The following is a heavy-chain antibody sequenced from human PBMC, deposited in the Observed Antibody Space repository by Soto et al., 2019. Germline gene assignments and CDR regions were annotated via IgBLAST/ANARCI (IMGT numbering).Heavy chain of an antibody. V-gene: IGHV3-30-3*01. J-gene: IGHJ3*02. CDR2: ISYDGSNK. D-gene: IGHD6-19*01. Sequence: PGGSLRLSCAASGFTFSSYAMHWVRQAPGKGLEWVAVISYDGSNKYYADSVKGRFTISRDNSKNTLYLQMNSLRAEDTAVYYCARDWAEMMAVAGTSAFDIWGQGTMVTVSS. CDR3: ARDWAEMMAVAGTSAFDI. CDR1: GFTFSSYA.